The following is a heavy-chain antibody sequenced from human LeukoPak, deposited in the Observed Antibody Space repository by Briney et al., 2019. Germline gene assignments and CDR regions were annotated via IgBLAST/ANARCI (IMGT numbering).Heavy chain of an antibody. CDR3: AKDRSWGLTSAEY. CDR2: IRYDGSKT. CDR1: GFIFKNFG. Sequence: GGSLRLPCAASGFIFKNFGMHWVRQAPGKGLEGVAFIRYDGSKTYYADSVKGRFTISRDNSNNTLFLQMNSLRPEDTTVYFCAKDRSWGLTSAEYWGQGTLVTVSS. V-gene: IGHV3-30*02. D-gene: IGHD7-27*01. J-gene: IGHJ4*02.